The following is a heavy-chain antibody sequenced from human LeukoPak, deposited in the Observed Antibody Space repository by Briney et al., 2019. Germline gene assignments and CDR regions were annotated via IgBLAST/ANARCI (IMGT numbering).Heavy chain of an antibody. V-gene: IGHV3-23*01. CDR2: ISGSGGST. CDR1: GFTFSSYA. Sequence: GGSLRLSCAASGFTFSSYAMSWVRQAPGKGLEWVSAISGSGGSTYYADSVKGRFTISRDNSKNTLYLQMNSLRAEDTAVYYCAKDLPLYYYDSSGYYFDYWGQGTLVTVSS. J-gene: IGHJ4*02. CDR3: AKDLPLYYYDSSGYYFDY. D-gene: IGHD3-22*01.